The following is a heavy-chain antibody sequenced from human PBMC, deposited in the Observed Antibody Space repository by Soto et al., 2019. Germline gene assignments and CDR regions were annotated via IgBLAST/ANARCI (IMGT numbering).Heavy chain of an antibody. CDR3: ARGYIAARRLSHFDY. V-gene: IGHV3-21*01. Sequence: GGSLRLSCAASGFTFSSYSMNWVRQAPGKGLEWVSSISSSSSYIYYADSVKGRFTISRDNAKNSLYLQMNSLRAEDTAVYYCARGYIAARRLSHFDYWGQGTLVTVSS. CDR1: GFTFSSYS. D-gene: IGHD6-6*01. CDR2: ISSSSSYI. J-gene: IGHJ4*02.